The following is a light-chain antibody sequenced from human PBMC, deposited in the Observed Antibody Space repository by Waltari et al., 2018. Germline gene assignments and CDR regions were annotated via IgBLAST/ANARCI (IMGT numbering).Light chain of an antibody. CDR2: RSS. Sequence: DIQMTQSTPTLSASVVDRFTITCGASQAIDTSLAWYQQKPGKAPNLLIYRSSTLEGGVSSRFSGSGSGTDFTLTISSLQPDDFATYYCQQYSSYGKYTFGQGTKLEIK. CDR1: QAIDTS. CDR3: QQYSSYGKYT. J-gene: IGKJ2*01. V-gene: IGKV1-5*03.